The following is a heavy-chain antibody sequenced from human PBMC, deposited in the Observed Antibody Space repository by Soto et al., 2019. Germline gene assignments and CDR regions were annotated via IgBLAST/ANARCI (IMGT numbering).Heavy chain of an antibody. Sequence: QVQLVESGGGVVQPGRSLRLSCAASGFTFSSYGMHWVRQAPGKGLEWVAVISYDGSNKYYADSVKGRFTISRDNSKNTLYLQMNSLRAEDTAVYYCAKDRGCAQLLYFYYYYGMDVWGQGTTVTVSS. CDR3: AKDRGCAQLLYFYYYYGMDV. J-gene: IGHJ6*02. V-gene: IGHV3-30*18. D-gene: IGHD2-2*01. CDR1: GFTFSSYG. CDR2: ISYDGSNK.